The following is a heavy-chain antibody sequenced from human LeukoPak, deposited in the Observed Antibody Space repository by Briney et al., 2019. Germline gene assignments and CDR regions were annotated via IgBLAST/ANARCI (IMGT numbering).Heavy chain of an antibody. J-gene: IGHJ4*02. V-gene: IGHV3-7*01. CDR1: GFTFSSYW. CDR2: IKQDGSEK. CDR3: ARDSPRGLYSSGWYDGFDY. D-gene: IGHD6-19*01. Sequence: GGSLRLSCAASGFTFSSYWMSWVRQAPGKGLEWVANIKQDGSEKYYVDSVKGRFTISRDNAKNSLYLQMNSLRAEDTAVYYCARDSPRGLYSSGWYDGFDYWGQGTLVTVSS.